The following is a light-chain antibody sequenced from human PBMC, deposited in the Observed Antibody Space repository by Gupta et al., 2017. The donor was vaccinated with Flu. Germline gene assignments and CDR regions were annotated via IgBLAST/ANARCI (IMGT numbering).Light chain of an antibody. CDR1: NSNIGSNY. CDR3: AVWDDSLTGVV. Sequence: SVLTQPPSASGTPGQRVTISCYGNNSNIGSNYVSWYQHLPGTAPRLLIYRNNRRPSGVPDRFSGSKSGSSASLAISGLRSEDESNYYCAVWDDSLTGVVFGGGTKLTVL. J-gene: IGLJ2*01. CDR2: RNN. V-gene: IGLV1-47*01.